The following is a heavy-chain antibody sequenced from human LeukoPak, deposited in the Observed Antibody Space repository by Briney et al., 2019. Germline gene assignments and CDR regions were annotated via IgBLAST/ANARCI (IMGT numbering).Heavy chain of an antibody. D-gene: IGHD3-10*01. CDR2: ISYDGSNR. Sequence: GGSLRLSCAASEFTFSGYAMHWVRQAPGKGLEWVAVISYDGSNRFYADSVKGRFIISRDNSKNTLYLEMNSLRVEDTAVYYCASGYTYCHGSGSYHWGQGTLVTVSS. CDR3: ASGYTYCHGSGSYH. J-gene: IGHJ4*02. CDR1: EFTFSGYA. V-gene: IGHV3-30-3*01.